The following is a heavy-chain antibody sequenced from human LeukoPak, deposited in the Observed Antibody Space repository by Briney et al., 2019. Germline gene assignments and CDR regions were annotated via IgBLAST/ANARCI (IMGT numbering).Heavy chain of an antibody. CDR2: ISGSGGST. J-gene: IGHJ4*02. Sequence: PGGSLRLSCAASGFTFSSYAMSWVRQAPGKGLEWVSAISGSGGSTYYADSVKGRSTISRDNSKNTLYLQMNSLRAEDTAVYYCARDLNYYDSSGYGHWGQGTLVTVSS. D-gene: IGHD3-22*01. CDR1: GFTFSSYA. V-gene: IGHV3-23*01. CDR3: ARDLNYYDSSGYGH.